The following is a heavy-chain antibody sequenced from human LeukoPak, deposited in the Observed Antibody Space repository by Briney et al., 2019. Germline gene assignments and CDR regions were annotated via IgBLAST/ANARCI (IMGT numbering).Heavy chain of an antibody. Sequence: SETLSLTWTVSGGSISSYSWSWIRKPPGKGLEGIGRSYTSRSCIYNPSLKSRVTMTVDTSKNQFSLKLGPVTAADTAGYYWAREAADQQLAFDYWGRGTLVTVSS. J-gene: IGHJ4*02. CDR3: AREAADQQLAFDY. CDR2: SYTSRSC. D-gene: IGHD6-13*01. CDR1: GGSISSYS. V-gene: IGHV4-4*07.